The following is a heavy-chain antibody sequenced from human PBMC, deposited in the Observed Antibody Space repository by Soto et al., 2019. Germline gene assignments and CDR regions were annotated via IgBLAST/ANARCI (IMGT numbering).Heavy chain of an antibody. J-gene: IGHJ4*02. CDR2: IGAYNGNT. Sequence: HDQLVQSAAEVKKPGASVKVSCKASGYTYSDFGISWVRQAPGQGLEWMGWIGAYNGNTNYAQKFQGRVTMTTDTSTSTAYMELRSLRSDDTAIYYCARAGAEVTILFDYWGQGTLVTVSS. V-gene: IGHV1-18*01. CDR1: GYTYSDFG. D-gene: IGHD4-17*01. CDR3: ARAGAEVTILFDY.